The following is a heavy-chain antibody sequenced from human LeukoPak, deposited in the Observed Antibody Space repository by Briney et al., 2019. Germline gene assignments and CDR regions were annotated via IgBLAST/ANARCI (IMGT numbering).Heavy chain of an antibody. Sequence: PGGSLRLSCAASGFTFSSYWMHWVRQAPGKGLVWVSRINSDGSSTSYADSVKGRFTISRDNAKNTLYLQMNSLRAEDTAVYYCASLRFLEWLDYWGQGTLVTVSS. V-gene: IGHV3-74*01. CDR1: GFTFSSYW. D-gene: IGHD3-3*01. J-gene: IGHJ4*02. CDR3: ASLRFLEWLDY. CDR2: INSDGSST.